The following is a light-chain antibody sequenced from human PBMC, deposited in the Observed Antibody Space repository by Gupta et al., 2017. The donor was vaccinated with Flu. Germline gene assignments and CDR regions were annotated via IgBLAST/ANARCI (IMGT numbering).Light chain of an antibody. V-gene: IGLV2-8*01. J-gene: IGLJ3*02. CDR1: SSDVVAYNY. CDR3: SSYAGSNNWV. CDR2: EVS. Sequence: SVTISCTGTSSDVVAYNYVSWYQQPTGRAPKLMIFEVSKRPSGVPDRFSGSKSGNTASLTVSGLQSEDEADYYCSSYAGSNNWVFGGGTKLTVL.